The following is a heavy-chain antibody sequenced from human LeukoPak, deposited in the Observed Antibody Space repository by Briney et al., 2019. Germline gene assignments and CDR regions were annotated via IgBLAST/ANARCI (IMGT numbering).Heavy chain of an antibody. CDR1: GFIFSNYG. D-gene: IGHD3-22*01. J-gene: IGHJ4*02. CDR3: AKGHADSSGYYYFDS. CDR2: IRGNAGTT. V-gene: IGHV3-23*01. Sequence: GGSLRLSCAASGFIFSNYGMSWVRQAPGKGLEWVSAIRGNAGTTYYADSVQGRFTIFRDNSKHMLYLQMNSLRVEDTAVHYCAKGHADSSGYYYFDSWGQGTLVTVSS.